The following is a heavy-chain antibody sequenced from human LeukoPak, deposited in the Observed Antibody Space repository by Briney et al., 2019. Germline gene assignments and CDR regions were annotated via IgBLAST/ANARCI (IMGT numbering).Heavy chain of an antibody. Sequence: PGASLRLSCAASGFTFNNYAMSWVRQAPGKGLEWDSAILGSGRSAYYADSVKGRFTISRENSKNSLFLQMNSLRVEDTALYYCSKWGDYDVLTGYYDSDFWGQGTLVTVSA. CDR1: GFTFNNYA. CDR3: SKWGDYDVLTGYYDSDF. V-gene: IGHV3-23*01. J-gene: IGHJ4*02. D-gene: IGHD3-9*01. CDR2: ILGSGRSA.